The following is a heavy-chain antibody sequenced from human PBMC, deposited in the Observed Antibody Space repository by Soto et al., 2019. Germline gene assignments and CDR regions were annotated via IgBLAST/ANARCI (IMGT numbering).Heavy chain of an antibody. V-gene: IGHV1-69*01. Sequence: PVKGSCQASLGPLSRYAISRGGQAPGQGLEWMGGIIPIFGTANYAQKFQGRVTITADESTSTAYMELSSLRSEDTAVYYCAIRPGDNYYYYGMDVWGQGTTVTVSS. CDR3: AIRPGDNYYYYGMDV. CDR1: LGPLSRYA. D-gene: IGHD7-27*01. CDR2: IIPIFGTA. J-gene: IGHJ6*02.